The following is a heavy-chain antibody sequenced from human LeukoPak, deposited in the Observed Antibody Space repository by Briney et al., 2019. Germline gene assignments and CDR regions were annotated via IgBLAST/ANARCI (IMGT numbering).Heavy chain of an antibody. V-gene: IGHV1-69*01. J-gene: IGHJ4*02. D-gene: IGHD5-24*01. Sequence: GASVNVSCKASGGTFSRYAISWVRQAPGQVREWMGGIIPIVGTATYAQKFQGSVTITADESTSTAYMELSRLRSEDTAFYNCARDHEVATIRYFNYWGQGTLVTVSS. CDR2: IIPIVGTA. CDR1: GGTFSRYA. CDR3: ARDHEVATIRYFNY.